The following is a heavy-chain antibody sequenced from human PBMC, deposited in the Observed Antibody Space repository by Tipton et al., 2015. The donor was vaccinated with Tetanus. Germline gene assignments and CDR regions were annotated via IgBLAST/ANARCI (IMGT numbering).Heavy chain of an antibody. CDR1: GFTFKNHC. Sequence: SLRLSCEGTGFTFKNHCMYWVRHTPDKGLEWVALICYDGSNPKYADSVRGRLTISRDNSKSTLFLQMNSLRVEDTAVYYCARRTNSGNVYNPLCRWGQGTMVIVSA. D-gene: IGHD1-26*01. CDR3: ARRTNSGNVYNPLCR. J-gene: IGHJ3*01. CDR2: ICYDGSNP. V-gene: IGHV3-33*01.